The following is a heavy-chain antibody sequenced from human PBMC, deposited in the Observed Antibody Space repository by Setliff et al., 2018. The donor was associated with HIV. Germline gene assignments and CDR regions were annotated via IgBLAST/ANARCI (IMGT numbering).Heavy chain of an antibody. CDR1: GYTFTSYY. Sequence: GASVKVSCKASGYTFTSYYIHWVRQAPGQGLAWMGVIHPSGGSTSYAQSFQDRGTMTRDTSQSTVYMELSSLSSEDTAVYYCARVGQQQLVLNDAFDIWGQGTMVTVSS. V-gene: IGHV1-46*01. CDR2: IHPSGGST. J-gene: IGHJ3*02. D-gene: IGHD6-13*01. CDR3: ARVGQQQLVLNDAFDI.